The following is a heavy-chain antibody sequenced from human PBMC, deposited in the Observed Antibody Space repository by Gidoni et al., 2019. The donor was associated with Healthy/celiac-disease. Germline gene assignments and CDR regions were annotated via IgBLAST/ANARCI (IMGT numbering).Heavy chain of an antibody. CDR1: GFTFGSYA. CDR2: SSGSGGST. V-gene: IGHV3-23*01. CDR3: AKDRRLVVTALDES. Sequence: EVQLLESGGGLVQPGGSLILSCAASGFTFGSYAMSWVRQAPGKGLEWVSASSGSGGSTYYADSVKGRFTISRDNSKNTLYLQMNSLRAEDTAVYYCAKDRRLVVTALDESWGQGTLVTVSS. J-gene: IGHJ4*02. D-gene: IGHD2-21*02.